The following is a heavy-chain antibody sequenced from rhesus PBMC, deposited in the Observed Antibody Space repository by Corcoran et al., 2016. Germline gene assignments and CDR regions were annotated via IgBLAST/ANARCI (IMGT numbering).Heavy chain of an antibody. CDR1: GLAVSGHG. CDR2: GAHDGVGK. J-gene: IGHJ4*01. V-gene: IGHV3-54*02. D-gene: IGHD6-37*01. Sequence: EVQLVESGGGLVKPGGYLRLSCGDSGLAVSGHGINWVRQAPGKGLEWVAIGAHDGVGKYCAVSVKDRFTVAKDNSKNILFLQMNNLKLEDTAVYYCARDLSGGWSLDSWGQGVLVAVSS. CDR3: ARDLSGGWSLDS.